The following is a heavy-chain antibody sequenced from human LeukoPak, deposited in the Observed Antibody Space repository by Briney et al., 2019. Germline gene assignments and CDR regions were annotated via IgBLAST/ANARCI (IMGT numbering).Heavy chain of an antibody. CDR2: ISAYNGNT. V-gene: IGHV1-18*01. J-gene: IGHJ4*02. CDR1: GYTFTSYG. CDR3: ARDPSYYDILTGYSRPNPFDY. D-gene: IGHD3-9*01. Sequence: ASVKVSCKASGYTFTSYGISWVRQAPGQGLEWVGWISAYNGNTNYAQKLQGRVTMTTDTSTSTAYMELRSLRSDDTAVYYCARDPSYYDILTGYSRPNPFDYWGQGTLVTVSS.